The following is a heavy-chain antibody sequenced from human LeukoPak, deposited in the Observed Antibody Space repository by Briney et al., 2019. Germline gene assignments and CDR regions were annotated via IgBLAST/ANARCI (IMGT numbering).Heavy chain of an antibody. CDR1: GYTLTELS. V-gene: IGHV1-24*01. Sequence: GASVKVSCKVSGYTLTELSMHWVRQDPGKGLEWMGGFDPEDGETIYAQKFQGRVTMTEDTSTDTAYMELSSLRSEDTAVYYCATTWVGTAMVGAFDIWGQGTMVTVSS. CDR3: ATTWVGTAMVGAFDI. J-gene: IGHJ3*02. CDR2: FDPEDGET. D-gene: IGHD5-18*01.